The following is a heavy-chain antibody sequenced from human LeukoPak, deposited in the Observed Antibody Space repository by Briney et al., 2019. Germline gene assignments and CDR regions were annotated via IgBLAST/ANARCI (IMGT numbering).Heavy chain of an antibody. CDR3: ARTTAGWGSSTSPDY. D-gene: IGHD2-2*01. J-gene: IGHJ4*02. CDR2: IYYSGST. Sequence: PSETLSLTCTVSGGSISSSSYYWGWIRQPPGKGLEWIGSIYYSGSTYYNPSLKSRVTISVDTSKNQFSLKLSSVTAADTAVYYCARTTAGWGSSTSPDYWGQGTLVTVSS. CDR1: GGSISSSSYY. V-gene: IGHV4-39*01.